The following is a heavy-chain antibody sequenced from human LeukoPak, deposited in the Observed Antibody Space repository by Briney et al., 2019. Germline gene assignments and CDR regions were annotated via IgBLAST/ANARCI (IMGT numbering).Heavy chain of an antibody. CDR3: AKDNPVCES. Sequence: GGSLRLSCAASGITFSSYGMSWVRQAPGKGLEWVSSISSTGGTTYYADSVKGRFTISRDNSKNTLYLQMNSLRAEDTAVYYCAKDNPVCESWGQGTLVTVSS. CDR1: GITFSSYG. J-gene: IGHJ5*02. D-gene: IGHD2-21*01. V-gene: IGHV3-23*01. CDR2: ISSTGGTT.